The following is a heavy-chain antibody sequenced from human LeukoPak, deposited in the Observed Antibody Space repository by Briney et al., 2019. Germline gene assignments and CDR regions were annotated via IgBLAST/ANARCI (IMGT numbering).Heavy chain of an antibody. CDR1: GFTFSSYS. CDR2: ISSSSSYI. D-gene: IGHD5-18*01. J-gene: IGHJ4*02. V-gene: IGHV3-21*04. Sequence: GGSLRLSCAASGFTFSSYSMNWVRQAPGKGLEWVSSISSSSSYIYYADSVKGRFTISRDNSKNTLYLQMNSLRAEDTAVYYCAKEGAYTAMVTGYFDYWGQGTLVTVSS. CDR3: AKEGAYTAMVTGYFDY.